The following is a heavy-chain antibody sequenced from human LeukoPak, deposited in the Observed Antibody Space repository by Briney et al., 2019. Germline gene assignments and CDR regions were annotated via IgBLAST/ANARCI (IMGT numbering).Heavy chain of an antibody. V-gene: IGHV4-39*07. Sequence: SETLSLTCSVSGGSVSSSSYYWGWLRQPPGKGREWVGSIYVSGSTDYNPSLKSRVTISVDTSKNQFSLKLSSVTAADTAVYYCARETYYDFWSGRGDYFDYWGQGTLVTVSS. CDR2: IYVSGST. CDR3: ARETYYDFWSGRGDYFDY. CDR1: GGSVSSSSYY. D-gene: IGHD3-3*01. J-gene: IGHJ4*02.